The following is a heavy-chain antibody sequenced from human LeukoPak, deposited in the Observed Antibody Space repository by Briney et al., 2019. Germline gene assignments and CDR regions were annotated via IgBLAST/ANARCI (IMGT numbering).Heavy chain of an antibody. D-gene: IGHD5-18*01. V-gene: IGHV3-30*03. Sequence: GGSLRLSCAASGFTFSSYGMHWVRQAPGKGLEWVAVISYDGSNKYYADSVKGRFTISRDNSKNTLYLQMNSLRAEDTAVYYCARTWIQLWLPDSYFDYWGQGTLVTVSS. J-gene: IGHJ4*02. CDR1: GFTFSSYG. CDR2: ISYDGSNK. CDR3: ARTWIQLWLPDSYFDY.